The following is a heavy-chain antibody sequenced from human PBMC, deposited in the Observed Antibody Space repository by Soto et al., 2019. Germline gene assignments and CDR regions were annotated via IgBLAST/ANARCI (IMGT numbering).Heavy chain of an antibody. Sequence: QVQLVQSGAEVKKPGASVKVSCKASGYTFTSSGISWVRQAPGQGLEGLGGISAYNGNTNYAQKLQGRVTMTTDTSTSTAYMELRSRRSDDTAGYYCARARYQQLGGDYWGQGTLVTVSS. D-gene: IGHD6-13*01. V-gene: IGHV1-18*01. J-gene: IGHJ4*02. CDR1: GYTFTSSG. CDR3: ARARYQQLGGDY. CDR2: ISAYNGNT.